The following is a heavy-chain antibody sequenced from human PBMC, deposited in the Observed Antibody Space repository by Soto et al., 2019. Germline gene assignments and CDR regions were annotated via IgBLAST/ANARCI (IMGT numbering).Heavy chain of an antibody. CDR3: ARAENWHSSGWYGGAFDI. Sequence: GASVKVSCKASGYTFTSYYMHWVRQAPGQGLEWMGIINPSGGSTSYAQKFQDRVTMTRDTSTSTVYMELSSLRSEDTAVYYCARAENWHSSGWYGGAFDIWGQGTMVTVSS. J-gene: IGHJ3*02. D-gene: IGHD6-19*01. CDR1: GYTFTSYY. V-gene: IGHV1-46*03. CDR2: INPSGGST.